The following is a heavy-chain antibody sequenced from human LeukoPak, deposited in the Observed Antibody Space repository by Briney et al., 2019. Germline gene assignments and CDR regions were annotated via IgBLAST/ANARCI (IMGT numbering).Heavy chain of an antibody. J-gene: IGHJ6*03. Sequence: GGSLRLPCAASGFTFSSYAMSWVRQAPGKGLEWVSAISGSGGSTYYADSVKGRFTISRDNSKNTLYLQMNSLRAEDTAVYYCATQSGLAATDYYMDVWGKGTTVTVSS. CDR2: ISGSGGST. V-gene: IGHV3-23*01. CDR1: GFTFSSYA. CDR3: ATQSGLAATDYYMDV. D-gene: IGHD2-15*01.